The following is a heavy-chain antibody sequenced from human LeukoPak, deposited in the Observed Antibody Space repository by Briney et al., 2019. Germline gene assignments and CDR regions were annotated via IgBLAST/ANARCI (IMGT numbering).Heavy chain of an antibody. CDR3: ARERSGHGSGSYYKGSLYYYYMDV. V-gene: IGHV1-2*02. D-gene: IGHD3-10*01. J-gene: IGHJ6*03. CDR1: GYTFTDYY. Sequence: ASVKVSCKASGYTFTDYYMHWVRQAPGQGLEWMGWINPNSGGTNYAQKFQGRVTMTRDTSISTAYMELSSLRSEDTAVYYCARERSGHGSGSYYKGSLYYYYMDVWGKGTTVTISS. CDR2: INPNSGGT.